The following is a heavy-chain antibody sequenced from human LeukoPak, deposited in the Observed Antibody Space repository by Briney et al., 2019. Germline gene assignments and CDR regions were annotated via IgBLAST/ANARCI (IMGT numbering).Heavy chain of an antibody. J-gene: IGHJ4*02. Sequence: PGGSLRLSCAASGFTFSDHYMSWLRQAPGKGLELVSYISSSGSPIYYADSVKGRFTVSRDNAKKSLYLQMNNLRAEDTAVYFCARDRWELRLLFDYWGQGSRVSVSS. CDR1: GFTFSDHY. V-gene: IGHV3-11*04. CDR3: ARDRWELRLLFDY. CDR2: ISSSGSPI. D-gene: IGHD2-15*01.